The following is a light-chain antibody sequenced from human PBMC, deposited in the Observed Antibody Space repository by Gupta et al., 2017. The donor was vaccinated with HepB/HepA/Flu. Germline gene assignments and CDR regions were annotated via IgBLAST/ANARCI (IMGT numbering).Light chain of an antibody. CDR3: QQSYSIPWT. CDR1: QSINYY. V-gene: IGKV1-39*01. Sequence: DIQMTQSPSSLSASVGDTVTITCRASQSINYYVNWYQQKLGKAPKPLIYDASTLQSGVPSRFSGSGSGRDFTLAISSLQPEDFAAYYCQQSYSIPWTFGQGTKVEIK. J-gene: IGKJ1*01. CDR2: DAS.